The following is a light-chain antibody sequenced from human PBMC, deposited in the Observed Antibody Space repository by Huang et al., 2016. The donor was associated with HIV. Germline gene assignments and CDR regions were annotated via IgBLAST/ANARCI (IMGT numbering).Light chain of an antibody. CDR1: QSVSDN. CDR2: STS. V-gene: IGKV3-15*01. J-gene: IGKJ4*01. CDR3: QQYNKWPPLT. Sequence: IVMTQSPATLSVSPGERATLSCRASQSVSDNVDWYQYKPGQAPRLLIYSTSTRATGVPVRFTGSGSGTDFTLTISSLQSEDFATYYCQQYNKWPPLTFGGGTKVEIK.